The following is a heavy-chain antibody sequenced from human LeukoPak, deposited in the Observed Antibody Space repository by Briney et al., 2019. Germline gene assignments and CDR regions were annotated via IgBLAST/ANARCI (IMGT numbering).Heavy chain of an antibody. Sequence: SETLSLTCIVSGGSISSGGYYWSWIRQHPGKGLEWIGYIYHSGSTYYNPSLRSRVTISVDTSKNQFSLKLSSVTAADTAVYYCARILYCDYRFDFWGQGILVTVSS. CDR1: GGSISSGGYY. CDR3: ARILYCDYRFDF. D-gene: IGHD4-17*01. V-gene: IGHV4-31*03. CDR2: IYHSGST. J-gene: IGHJ4*02.